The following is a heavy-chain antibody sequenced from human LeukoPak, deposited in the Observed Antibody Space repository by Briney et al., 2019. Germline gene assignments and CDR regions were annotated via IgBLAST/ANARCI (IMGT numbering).Heavy chain of an antibody. CDR2: IKQDGSEK. V-gene: IGHV3-7*01. J-gene: IGHJ4*02. CDR1: EFTFSSYW. CDR3: ARDILDY. Sequence: PGGSLRLSCATSEFTFSSYWMSWVRQAPGKGLEWVANIKQDGSEKYYVDSVKGRFTISRDNAKNSLYLQMNSLRAEDTAVYYCARDILDYWGQGTLVTVSS. D-gene: IGHD2-15*01.